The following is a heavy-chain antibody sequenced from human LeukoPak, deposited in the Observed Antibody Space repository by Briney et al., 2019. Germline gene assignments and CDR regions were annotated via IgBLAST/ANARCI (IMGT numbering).Heavy chain of an antibody. D-gene: IGHD3-22*01. V-gene: IGHV3-30*04. Sequence: SCKASGYTFTGYYMHWVRQAPGKGLEWVAVIPYDGSNKYYADSVKGRFTISRDNSKNTLYLQMNSLRAEDTAVYYCARTYYDSSGEIDYWGQGTLVTVSS. CDR3: ARTYYDSSGEIDY. CDR1: GYTFTGYY. CDR2: IPYDGSNK. J-gene: IGHJ4*02.